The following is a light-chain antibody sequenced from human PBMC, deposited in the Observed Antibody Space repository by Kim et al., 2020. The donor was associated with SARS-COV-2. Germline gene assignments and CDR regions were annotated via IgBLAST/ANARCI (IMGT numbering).Light chain of an antibody. Sequence: ASVGDRVTITCRASQNINSWLAWYQQNAGQAPKLVIYAASTLESGVPSRFSGSGSGTDFTLPITSLQPDDFATYYCQHHHNYSRTFGQGTKVDIK. CDR3: QHHHNYSRT. V-gene: IGKV1-5*01. CDR1: QNINSW. CDR2: AAS. J-gene: IGKJ1*01.